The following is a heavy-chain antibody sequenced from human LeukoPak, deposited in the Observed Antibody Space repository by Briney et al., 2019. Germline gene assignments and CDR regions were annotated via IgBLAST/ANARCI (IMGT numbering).Heavy chain of an antibody. D-gene: IGHD3-10*01. J-gene: IGHJ5*02. V-gene: IGHV3-74*01. CDR2: INSDGSST. CDR3: ARSRGYGSGSPLWS. CDR1: GFTFSSYW. Sequence: QPGGSLRLSCAASGFTFSSYWMHRVRQAPGKGLVWVSRINSDGSSTSYADSVKGRFTISRDNAKNTLYLQMNSLRAEDTAVYYCARSRGYGSGSPLWSWGQGTLVTVSS.